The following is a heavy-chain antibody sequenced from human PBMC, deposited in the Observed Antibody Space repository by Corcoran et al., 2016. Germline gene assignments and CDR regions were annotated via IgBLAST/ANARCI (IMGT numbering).Heavy chain of an antibody. J-gene: IGHJ4*02. CDR1: GGSISSSSYY. CDR3: ARNVSGSHPVDY. D-gene: IGHD1-26*01. V-gene: IGHV4-39*01. CDR2: IYYSGST. Sequence: QLQLQESGPGLVKPSETLSLTCTVSGGSISSSSYYWGWIRQPPGKGLEWIGSIYYSGSTYYNPALKSRVTISVDTSKNQFSLKLSSVTAADTAVYDCARNVSGSHPVDYWGQGTLVTVSS.